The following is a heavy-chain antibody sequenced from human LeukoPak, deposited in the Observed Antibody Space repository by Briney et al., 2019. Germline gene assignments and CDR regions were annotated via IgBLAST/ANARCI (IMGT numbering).Heavy chain of an antibody. CDR2: ISAYNGNT. J-gene: IGHJ5*02. Sequence: ASVKVSCKASGYTFTSYGISWVRQAPGQGLEWMGWISAYNGNTNYAQKLQGRVTMTTDTSTSIAYMELRSLRSDDTAGYYCAREYCSGGSCFDPWGQGTLVTVSS. V-gene: IGHV1-18*01. D-gene: IGHD2-15*01. CDR3: AREYCSGGSCFDP. CDR1: GYTFTSYG.